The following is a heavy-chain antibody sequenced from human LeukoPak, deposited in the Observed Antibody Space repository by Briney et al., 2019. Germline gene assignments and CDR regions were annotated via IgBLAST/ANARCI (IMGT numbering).Heavy chain of an antibody. V-gene: IGHV4-59*08. CDR1: GGSISGYY. D-gene: IGHD6-19*01. J-gene: IGHJ4*02. CDR2: MYYSGST. Sequence: SETLSLTCTVSGGSISGYYWSWTRQPPGKGLEWIGYMYYSGSTNYNPSLKSRVTISVDTSKNQFSLKLSSVTAADTAVYYCARRRYTSRQVDSWGQGTLVTVSS. CDR3: ARRRYTSRQVDS.